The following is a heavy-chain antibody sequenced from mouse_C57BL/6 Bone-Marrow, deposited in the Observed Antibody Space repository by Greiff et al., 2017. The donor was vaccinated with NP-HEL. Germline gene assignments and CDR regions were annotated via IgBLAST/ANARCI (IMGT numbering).Heavy chain of an antibody. CDR2: ISSGGSYT. V-gene: IGHV5-6*01. J-gene: IGHJ2*01. CDR3: ARHYYSNYFDY. CDR1: GFTFSSYG. D-gene: IGHD2-5*01. Sequence: EVHLVESGGDLVKPGGSLKLSCAASGFTFSSYGMPWVRQTPDKRLEWVATISSGGSYTYYPDSVKGRFTISRDNAKNTLYLQMSSLKSEDTAMYYCARHYYSNYFDYWGQGTTLTVSS.